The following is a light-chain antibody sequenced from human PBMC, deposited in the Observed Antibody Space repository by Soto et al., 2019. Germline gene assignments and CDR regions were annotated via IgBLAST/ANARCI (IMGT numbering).Light chain of an antibody. CDR1: QSVSSY. V-gene: IGKV3-11*01. J-gene: IGKJ4*01. Sequence: EIVLTQSPATLSLSPGERATLSCRASQSVSSYLAWYQQKPGQAPRLLIYDASNRATGIPARFSGSGSGTDFTLPISSLEPEDFAVYYCQQRSNVPLTFRGGTKVEFK. CDR3: QQRSNVPLT. CDR2: DAS.